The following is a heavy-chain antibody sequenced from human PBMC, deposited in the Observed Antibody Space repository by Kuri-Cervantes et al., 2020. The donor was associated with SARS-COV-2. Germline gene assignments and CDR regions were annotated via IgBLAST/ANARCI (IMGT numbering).Heavy chain of an antibody. V-gene: IGHV3-30-3*01. Sequence: GESLKISCAASGFTFSSYAMHWVRQAPGKGLEWVAVISYDGSNKYYADSVKGRFTISRDNSKNTLYLQMNSLRAEDTAVYYRATIAIVVVFNNWFDPWGQGTLVTVSS. CDR1: GFTFSSYA. CDR2: ISYDGSNK. CDR3: ATIAIVVVFNNWFDP. D-gene: IGHD2-2*01. J-gene: IGHJ5*02.